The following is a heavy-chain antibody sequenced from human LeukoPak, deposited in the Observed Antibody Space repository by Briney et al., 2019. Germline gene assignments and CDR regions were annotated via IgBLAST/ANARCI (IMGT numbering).Heavy chain of an antibody. D-gene: IGHD5-18*01. Sequence: ASVKVSCKVSGYTLTELSMHWVRQAPGKGLEWMGGFDPEDGETIYAQKFQGRVTITADKSTSTAYMELSSLRSEDTAVYYCALWIQLWGNFDYWGQGTLVTVSS. J-gene: IGHJ4*02. CDR1: GYTLTELS. CDR3: ALWIQLWGNFDY. V-gene: IGHV1-24*01. CDR2: FDPEDGET.